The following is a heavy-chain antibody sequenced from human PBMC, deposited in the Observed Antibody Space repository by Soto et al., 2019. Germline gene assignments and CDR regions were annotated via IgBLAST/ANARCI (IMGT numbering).Heavy chain of an antibody. CDR3: ASWRSRVVPAPGAYYFDY. V-gene: IGHV1-69*13. J-gene: IGHJ4*02. D-gene: IGHD2-2*01. CDR2: IIPIFGTA. CDR1: GGTFSSYA. Sequence: SVKVSCKASGGTFSSYAISWVRQAPGQGLEWMGGIIPIFGTADYAQKFQGRVTITADESTSTAYMELSSLRSEDTAVYYCASWRSRVVPAPGAYYFDYWGQGTLVTVSS.